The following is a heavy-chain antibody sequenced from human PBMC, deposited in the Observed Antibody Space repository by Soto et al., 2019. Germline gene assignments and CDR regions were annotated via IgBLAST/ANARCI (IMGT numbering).Heavy chain of an antibody. J-gene: IGHJ6*02. D-gene: IGHD6-13*01. CDR1: VYTFTSYY. Sequence: QVQLVQSGAEVKKPGASVKISCTASVYTFTSYYIHWVRQAPGQGLEWMGVINPEAGDTAYAEHFQGRVTMTRDTSRRTLYMDLSCLRSDDTAVYYCARMMGYLWGVYHHYDGMDVGGHGTTVTV. CDR3: ARMMGYLWGVYHHYDGMDV. CDR2: INPEAGDT. V-gene: IGHV1-46*01.